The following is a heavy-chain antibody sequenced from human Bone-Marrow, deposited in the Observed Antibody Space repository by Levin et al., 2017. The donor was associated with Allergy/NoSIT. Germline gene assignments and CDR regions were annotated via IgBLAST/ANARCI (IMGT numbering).Heavy chain of an antibody. CDR3: ARPPRGAGRNGMNV. CDR1: GDTFNNYV. D-gene: IGHD2-15*01. V-gene: IGHV1-69*13. Sequence: SVKVSCKASGDTFNNYVMKWVRQAPGQGLEWMGVIIPNFGTPKYAPKFQGRVTITADASTSTVYMELSRLRSDDTAIYYCARPPRGAGRNGMNVWGQGTTVIVSS. CDR2: IIPNFGTP. J-gene: IGHJ6*02.